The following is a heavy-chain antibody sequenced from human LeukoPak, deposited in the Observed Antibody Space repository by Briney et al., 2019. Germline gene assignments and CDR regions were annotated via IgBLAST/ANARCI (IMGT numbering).Heavy chain of an antibody. V-gene: IGHV4-59*01. CDR3: ARDLSGDQPFDY. Sequence: SSETLSLTCTVSGGSISSYYWSWIRQPPGKGLEWIGYIYYSGSTNYNPSLKSRVTISVDTSKNQFSLKLSSVTAADTAVYYRARDLSGDQPFDYWGQGTLVTVSS. CDR1: GGSISSYY. J-gene: IGHJ4*02. CDR2: IYYSGST. D-gene: IGHD4-17*01.